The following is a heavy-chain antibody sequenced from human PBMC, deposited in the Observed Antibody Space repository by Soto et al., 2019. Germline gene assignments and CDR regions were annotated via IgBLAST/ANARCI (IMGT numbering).Heavy chain of an antibody. CDR1: GYSFINHW. D-gene: IGHD2-2*01. CDR2: IYPDDSAT. CDR3: ARPTYCSTTNCSPFDY. Sequence: PGESLKISCKGSGYSFINHWIAWVRQMAGKGLEWMGVIYPDDSATRYSPSFQGQVTISADKSISTAYLQWSSLEASDTAMYYRARPTYCSTTNCSPFDYWGQGTLVTVSS. J-gene: IGHJ4*02. V-gene: IGHV5-51*01.